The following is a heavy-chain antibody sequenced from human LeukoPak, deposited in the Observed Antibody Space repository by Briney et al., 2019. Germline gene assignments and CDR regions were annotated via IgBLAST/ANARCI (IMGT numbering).Heavy chain of an antibody. CDR2: IYPRDSKT. CDR3: AREGCSYTACYRLDY. Sequence: KPGESLTISCKASGYNFPSYWIGWVRQMPGKGLQWMGLIYPRDSKTTYSPSFQGQVTISVDKSISAAYLEWRSLQASDTAIYYCAREGCSYTACYRLDYWGQGTLVTVSS. D-gene: IGHD2-2*01. J-gene: IGHJ4*02. CDR1: GYNFPSYW. V-gene: IGHV5-51*03.